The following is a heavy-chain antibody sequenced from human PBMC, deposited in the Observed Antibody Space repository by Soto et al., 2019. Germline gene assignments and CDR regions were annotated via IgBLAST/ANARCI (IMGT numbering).Heavy chain of an antibody. CDR1: GGSISSYY. CDR2: IYYSGST. CDR3: ARDRCPFDP. V-gene: IGHV4-59*01. Sequence: SETLSLTCTVSGGSISSYYWSWIRQPPGKGLEWIGYIYYSGSTNYNPSLKSRVTISVDTSKNQFSLKLSSVTAADTAVYYCARDRCPFDPWGQGTLVTVSS. J-gene: IGHJ5*02.